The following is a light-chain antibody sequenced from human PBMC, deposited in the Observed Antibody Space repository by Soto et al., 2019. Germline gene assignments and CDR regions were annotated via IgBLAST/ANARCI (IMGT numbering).Light chain of an antibody. Sequence: QSVLTQPPSASATPGQRVAISCSGGSSNIGTNTVNWYQQLPGTAPKLLIYANNQRPSGVPDRFSGSKSGTSASLAISGLQSEDEADDYCATWDDSLNGHVVFGGGTKLTVL. CDR1: SSNIGTNT. CDR3: ATWDDSLNGHVV. V-gene: IGLV1-44*01. CDR2: ANN. J-gene: IGLJ2*01.